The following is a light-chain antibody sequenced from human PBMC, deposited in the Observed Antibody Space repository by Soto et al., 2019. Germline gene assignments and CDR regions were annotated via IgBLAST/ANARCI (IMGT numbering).Light chain of an antibody. CDR1: SSDIGGYNY. CDR2: DVS. CDR3: SSYTTSSTHVV. Sequence: QSVLTQPASVSGSPGQSITISCTGTSSDIGGYNYVCWYQQHPGKAPKLMIYDVSYRPSGVSNRFSGSKSGNTASLTISGLQAEDEADYYCSSYTTSSTHVVFGGGTKLTVL. V-gene: IGLV2-14*01. J-gene: IGLJ2*01.